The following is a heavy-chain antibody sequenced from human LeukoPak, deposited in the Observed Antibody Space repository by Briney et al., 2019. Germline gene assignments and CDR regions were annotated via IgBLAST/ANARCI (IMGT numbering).Heavy chain of an antibody. V-gene: IGHV4-59*08. CDR3: ARQEHSSGWYDY. CDR1: GGSISSYY. D-gene: IGHD6-19*01. CDR2: IYYSGST. Sequence: PSETLSLTCTVSGGSISSYYWSWIRQPPGKGLEWIGYIYYSGSTNYNPSLKSRVTISVDTSKNQFSLKLSSVTAADTAVYYCARQEHSSGWYDYWGQGTLVTVSS. J-gene: IGHJ4*02.